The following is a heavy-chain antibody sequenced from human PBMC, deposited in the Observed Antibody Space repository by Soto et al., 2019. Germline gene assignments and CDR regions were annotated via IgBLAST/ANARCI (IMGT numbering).Heavy chain of an antibody. CDR1: GFTFSGSA. CDR2: IRSKANSYAT. J-gene: IGHJ6*02. D-gene: IGHD4-17*01. V-gene: IGHV3-73*01. Sequence: PGGSLRLSCAASGFTFSGSAMDWVRQASGKGLGWVGRIRSKANSYATAYAASVKGRFTISRDDSKNTAYLQMNSLKTEDTAVYYCTRLPVYGDHLYYYYGMEVWGQGTTVTVSS. CDR3: TRLPVYGDHLYYYYGMEV.